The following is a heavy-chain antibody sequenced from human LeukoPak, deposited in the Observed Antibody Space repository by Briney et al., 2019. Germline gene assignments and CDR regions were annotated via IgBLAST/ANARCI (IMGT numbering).Heavy chain of an antibody. CDR2: IYYSGST. Sequence: SETLSLTCTVSGVSISSSSYYWGWIRQPPGKGLEWIGSIYYSGSTYYNPSLKSRFTISVDTSKNQFSLKLSSVTAADTAVYYCARRIYYYDSSGSNELLDYWGQGTLVTVSS. J-gene: IGHJ4*02. CDR3: ARRIYYYDSSGSNELLDY. V-gene: IGHV4-39*01. D-gene: IGHD3-22*01. CDR1: GVSISSSSYY.